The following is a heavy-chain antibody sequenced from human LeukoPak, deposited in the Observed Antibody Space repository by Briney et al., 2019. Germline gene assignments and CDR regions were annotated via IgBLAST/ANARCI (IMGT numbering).Heavy chain of an antibody. D-gene: IGHD3-22*01. CDR1: GFTFSSYW. CDR2: IKQDGSEK. Sequence: AGGSLRLSCAASGFTFSSYWMSWVRQAPGKGLEWVANIKQDGSEKYYVDSVKGRFTISRDNAKNSLYLQMNSLRAEDTAVYYCARDPGSSGYYPYFDYWGQGTLVTVSP. J-gene: IGHJ4*02. V-gene: IGHV3-7*01. CDR3: ARDPGSSGYYPYFDY.